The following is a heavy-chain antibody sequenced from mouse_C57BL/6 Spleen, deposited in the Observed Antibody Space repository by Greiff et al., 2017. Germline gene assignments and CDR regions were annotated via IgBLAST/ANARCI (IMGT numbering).Heavy chain of an antibody. D-gene: IGHD1-1*01. Sequence: QVHVKQSGAELARPGASVKLSCKASGYTFTSYGISWVKQRTGQGLEWIGEIYPRSGNTYYNEKFKGKATLTADKSSSTAYMELRSLTSEDSAVYFCARSRGGSSLYFDYWGQGTTLTVSS. V-gene: IGHV1-81*01. CDR3: ARSRGGSSLYFDY. J-gene: IGHJ2*01. CDR1: GYTFTSYG. CDR2: IYPRSGNT.